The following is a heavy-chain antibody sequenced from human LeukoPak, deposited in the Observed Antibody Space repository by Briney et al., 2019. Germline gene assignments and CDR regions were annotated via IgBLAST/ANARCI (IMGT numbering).Heavy chain of an antibody. CDR3: ARDRGESSSWYFGY. J-gene: IGHJ4*02. D-gene: IGHD6-13*01. V-gene: IGHV4-59*01. Sequence: PSETLSVTCTVSGGSISSYYWSWIRQPPGKGLEWIGYIYYSGSTNYNPPLKSRVTISVDTSKNQFSLKLSSVTAADTAVYYCARDRGESSSWYFGYWGQGTLVTVSS. CDR2: IYYSGST. CDR1: GGSISSYY.